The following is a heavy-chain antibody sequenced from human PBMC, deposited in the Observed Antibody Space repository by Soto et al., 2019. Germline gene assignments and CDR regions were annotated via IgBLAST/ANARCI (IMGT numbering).Heavy chain of an antibody. D-gene: IGHD3-10*01. CDR2: VTVTGGST. Sequence: GALRLSCAASAIAFNTYGVTWVRQAPGKGLEGVSTVTVTGGSTYYADSVKGRFTISRDRSNYTVSLLLNSLRVEDTAIYYCAGQRSPEAWFAPWGQGTLVTVSS. J-gene: IGHJ5*02. CDR3: AGQRSPEAWFAP. CDR1: AIAFNTYG. V-gene: IGHV3-23*01.